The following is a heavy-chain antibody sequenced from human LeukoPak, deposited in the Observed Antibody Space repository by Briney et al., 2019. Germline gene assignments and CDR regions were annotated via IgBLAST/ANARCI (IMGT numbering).Heavy chain of an antibody. V-gene: IGHV3-21*01. CDR2: ISSSSSYI. CDR3: ARDPAAGPWYNWFDP. D-gene: IGHD6-13*01. CDR1: GFTFSSYS. J-gene: IGHJ5*02. Sequence: GGSLRLSCAASGFTFSSYSMNWVRQAPGKGLEWVSSISSSSSYIYYADSVKGRFTISRDNAKNSLYLQMNSLRAEDTAVYYCARDPAAGPWYNWFDPWGQGTLVTVSP.